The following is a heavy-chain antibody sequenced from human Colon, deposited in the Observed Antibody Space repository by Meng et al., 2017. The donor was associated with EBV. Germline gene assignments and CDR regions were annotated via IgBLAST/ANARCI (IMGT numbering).Heavy chain of an antibody. Sequence: QVGLQVAGPGLVKPSQTLSLTCTVSGGSINSGDYYWSWLRQPPGKGLEWIGYIYYTGSTYYNPSLKSRVTISMDTSKNQFSLRLSSVTAADTVVYYCARNYYFDYWGQGTLVTVSS. CDR1: GGSINSGDYY. CDR3: ARNYYFDY. CDR2: IYYTGST. V-gene: IGHV4-30-4*01. J-gene: IGHJ4*02.